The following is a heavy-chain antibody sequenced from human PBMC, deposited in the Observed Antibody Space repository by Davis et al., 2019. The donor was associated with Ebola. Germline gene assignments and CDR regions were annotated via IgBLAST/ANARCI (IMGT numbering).Heavy chain of an antibody. J-gene: IGHJ5*02. CDR1: GGSISSSNW. Sequence: SETLSLTCAVSGGSISSSNWWSWVRQPPGKGLEWIGEIYHSGSTNYNPSLKSRVTISVDKSKNQFYLKLSSVTAADTAVYYCARDATMVRGSWFDPWGQGTLVTVSS. CDR3: ARDATMVRGSWFDP. D-gene: IGHD3-10*01. CDR2: IYHSGST. V-gene: IGHV4-4*02.